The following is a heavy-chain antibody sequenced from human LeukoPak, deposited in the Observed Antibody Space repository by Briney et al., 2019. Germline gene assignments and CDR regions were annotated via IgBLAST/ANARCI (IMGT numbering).Heavy chain of an antibody. V-gene: IGHV3-7*01. J-gene: IGHJ4*02. CDR2: IKQDGSEK. CDR1: GFTFSSYW. CDR3: ARDLYDILTGSFFDY. Sequence: PGGSLRLSCAASGFTFSSYWMSWVRHAPGKGLEWVANIKQDGSEKYYVDSVKGRFTISRDNAKNSLYLQMNSLRAEDTAVYYCARDLYDILTGSFFDYRGEGALVTVSS. D-gene: IGHD3-9*01.